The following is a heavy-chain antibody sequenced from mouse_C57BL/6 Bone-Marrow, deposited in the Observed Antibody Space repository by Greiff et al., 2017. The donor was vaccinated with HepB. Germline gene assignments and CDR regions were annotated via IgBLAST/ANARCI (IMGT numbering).Heavy chain of an antibody. Sequence: EVQLVESGEGLVKPGGSLKLSCAASGFTFSSYAMSWVRQTPEKRLEWVAYISSGGDYIYYADTVKGRFTISRDNARNTLYLQMSSLKSEDTAMYYCTREGDGYYPYYYAMDYWGQGTSVTVSS. V-gene: IGHV5-9-1*02. CDR2: ISSGGDYI. CDR1: GFTFSSYA. J-gene: IGHJ4*01. D-gene: IGHD2-3*01. CDR3: TREGDGYYPYYYAMDY.